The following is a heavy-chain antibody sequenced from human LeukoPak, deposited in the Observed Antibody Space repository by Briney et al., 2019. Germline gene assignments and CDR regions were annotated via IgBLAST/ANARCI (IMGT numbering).Heavy chain of an antibody. CDR2: VNYSGTT. D-gene: IGHD6-19*01. CDR3: ARVRSGWYFDY. J-gene: IGHJ4*02. Sequence: PSETLSLTCTVTAGSISSISYYWGWIRQPPGEGLEWIGSVNYSGTTQYNPSLKSGVTISVDTSKNQFSLKLNSVTAADSAVYYCARVRSGWYFDYWAREPWSPSPQ. V-gene: IGHV4-39*07. CDR1: AGSISSISYY.